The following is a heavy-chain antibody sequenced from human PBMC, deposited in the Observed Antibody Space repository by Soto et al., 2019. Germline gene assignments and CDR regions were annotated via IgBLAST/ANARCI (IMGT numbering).Heavy chain of an antibody. J-gene: IGHJ4*02. V-gene: IGHV1-69*13. CDR1: GGTFSSYA. CDR2: IIPIFGTA. D-gene: IGHD3-22*01. Sequence: SLKVSCKASGGTFSSYAISWVRQAPGQGLEWMGGIIPIFGTANYAQKFQGRVTITADESTSTAYMELSSLRSEDTAVYYCARDSYYYDSSGYYLYWGQGTLVTVSS. CDR3: ARDSYYYDSSGYYLY.